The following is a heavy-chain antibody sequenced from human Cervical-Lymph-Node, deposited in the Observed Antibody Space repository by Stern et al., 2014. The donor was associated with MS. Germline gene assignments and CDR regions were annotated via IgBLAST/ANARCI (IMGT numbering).Heavy chain of an antibody. J-gene: IGHJ6*02. D-gene: IGHD3-10*01. V-gene: IGHV3-13*01. CDR3: ARDRSPYGSGSQGMDV. CDR1: GFTFSTYD. Sequence: EVQLGESGGGLVQPGGSLRLSCAASGFTFSTYDMHWVRQATGKGLEWVSAIGTAGDTYYPASVKGRFTISRENAKNSLYLQMNSLRDGDTAVYYCARDRSPYGSGSQGMDVWGQGTTVTVSS. CDR2: IGTAGDT.